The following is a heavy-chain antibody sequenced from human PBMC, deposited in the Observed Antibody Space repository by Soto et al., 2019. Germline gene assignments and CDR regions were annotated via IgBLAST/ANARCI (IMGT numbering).Heavy chain of an antibody. Sequence: GGSLRLSCAASGFTVSSNYMSWVRQAPGKGLEWVSVIYSGGSTYYADSVKGLFTISRDNSKNTLYLQMNSLRAEDTAVYYCAREARVRNYYDSSGSRTFDYWGQGTLVTVSS. CDR2: IYSGGST. CDR1: GFTVSSNY. CDR3: AREARVRNYYDSSGSRTFDY. J-gene: IGHJ4*02. D-gene: IGHD3-22*01. V-gene: IGHV3-53*01.